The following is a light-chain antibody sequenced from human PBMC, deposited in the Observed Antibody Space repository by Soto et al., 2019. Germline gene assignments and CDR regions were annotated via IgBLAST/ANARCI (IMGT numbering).Light chain of an antibody. CDR2: GAS. Sequence: VLTQSPSTLSLSPGESATLSCRASQSVDGYLAWYQQKPGQAPRLLIYGASTRATGVTARFRGGGSGTEFTLTISSLQSEDSAVYYCQQYHKWPPITFGQGTRLEIK. V-gene: IGKV3-15*01. CDR3: QQYHKWPPIT. CDR1: QSVDGY. J-gene: IGKJ5*01.